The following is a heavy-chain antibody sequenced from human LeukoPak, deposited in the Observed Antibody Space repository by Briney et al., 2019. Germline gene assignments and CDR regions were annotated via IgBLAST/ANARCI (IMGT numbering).Heavy chain of an antibody. D-gene: IGHD2-21*02. J-gene: IGHJ6*02. CDR1: GGSLSSGSYY. Sequence: SQTLSLTCTVSGGSLSSGSYYWSWIRQPAGTGLEWLGRIYTSGSTNYNPSLKSRVTISVDTSKNQFSLKLSSVTAADTAVYYCARGPVVTAPYGYYYYGMDVWGQGTTVTVSS. CDR2: IYTSGST. V-gene: IGHV4-61*02. CDR3: ARGPVVTAPYGYYYYGMDV.